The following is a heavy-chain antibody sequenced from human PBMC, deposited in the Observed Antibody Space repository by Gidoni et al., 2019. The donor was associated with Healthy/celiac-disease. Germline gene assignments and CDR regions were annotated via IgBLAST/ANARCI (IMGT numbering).Heavy chain of an antibody. CDR1: GGSISSSSYY. J-gene: IGHJ4*02. V-gene: IGHV4-39*01. CDR3: ARPLGSSGWYLFDC. D-gene: IGHD6-19*01. Sequence: QLQLQESGPGLVKPSETLSLTCTVSGGSISSSSYYWGWIRQPPGKGLEWIGSIYYSGSTYYNPSLKSRVTISVDTSKNQFSLKLSSVTAADTAVYYCARPLGSSGWYLFDCWGQGTLVTVSS. CDR2: IYYSGST.